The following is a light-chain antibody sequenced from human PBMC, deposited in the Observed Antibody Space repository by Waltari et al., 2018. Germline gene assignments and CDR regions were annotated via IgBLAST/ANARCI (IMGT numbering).Light chain of an antibody. V-gene: IGLV2-14*03. CDR1: SSDVGGYNY. CDR3: SSYTSSGTLRV. CDR2: DVS. J-gene: IGLJ2*01. Sequence: QSALTQPASVSGSPGQSITIPCTGTSSDVGGYNYVSWYQQHPGKAPKLMISDVSKRPSGVSNRFSGSKSGNTASLTISGLQAEDEADYYGSSYTSSGTLRVFGGGTKLTVL.